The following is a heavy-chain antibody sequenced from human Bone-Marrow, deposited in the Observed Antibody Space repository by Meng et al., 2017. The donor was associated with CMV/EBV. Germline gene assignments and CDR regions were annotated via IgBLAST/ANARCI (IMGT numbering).Heavy chain of an antibody. D-gene: IGHD2-2*01. J-gene: IGHJ4*02. V-gene: IGHV3-11*01. CDR3: ARGLSPGYCSSTSCPIDY. CDR2: ISSSGSTI. Sequence: LSLTCAASGFTFSDYYMSWIRQAPGKGLEWVSYISSSGSTIYYADSVKGRFTISRDNAKNSLYLQMNSLRAEDTAVYYCARGLSPGYCSSTSCPIDYWGQGTLVTVSS. CDR1: GFTFSDYY.